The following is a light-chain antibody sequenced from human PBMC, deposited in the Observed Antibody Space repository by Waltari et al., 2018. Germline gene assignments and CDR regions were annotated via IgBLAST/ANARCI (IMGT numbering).Light chain of an antibody. CDR2: WAS. V-gene: IGKV4-1*01. J-gene: IGKJ1*01. CDR1: QSVLSSSNNKDY. Sequence: DIVMTQSPDSLAVSLGERATINCKSSQSVLSSSNNKDYLDWYQQKQEQPPKLLIYWASTRGSGVPDRFSGSGSGTDFTLTISSLQAEDVAVYYCQQYYSTPWTFGLGTKVEIK. CDR3: QQYYSTPWT.